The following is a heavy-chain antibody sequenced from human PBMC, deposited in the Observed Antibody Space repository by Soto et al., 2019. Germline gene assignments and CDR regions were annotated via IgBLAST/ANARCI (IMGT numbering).Heavy chain of an antibody. CDR1: GFTFSSYA. D-gene: IGHD3-10*01. Sequence: EVQLLESGGGLVQPGGSLRLSCAASGFTFSSYAMSWVRQAPGKGLERVSVISGSGGSTYYADSVKGRVTISRDQCKNTLDLPMNSLRAEDTAVYYCAKRGSGSYYDYWGQGTLVTVSS. V-gene: IGHV3-23*01. J-gene: IGHJ4*02. CDR2: ISGSGGST. CDR3: AKRGSGSYYDY.